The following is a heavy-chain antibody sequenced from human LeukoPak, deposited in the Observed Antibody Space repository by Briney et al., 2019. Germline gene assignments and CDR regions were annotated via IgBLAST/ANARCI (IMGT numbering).Heavy chain of an antibody. Sequence: PSETLSLTCTVSGGSISSSNYYWAWIRQPPGKGLDWIGSIYYSGSTYYNVSLKSRVTISVDTSKNQFSLKLSSVTAADTAVYYCARNIAVGRLSFDYWGQGTLVTVS. CDR2: IYYSGST. CDR3: ARNIAVGRLSFDY. V-gene: IGHV4-39*07. J-gene: IGHJ4*02. D-gene: IGHD6-19*01. CDR1: GGSISSSNYY.